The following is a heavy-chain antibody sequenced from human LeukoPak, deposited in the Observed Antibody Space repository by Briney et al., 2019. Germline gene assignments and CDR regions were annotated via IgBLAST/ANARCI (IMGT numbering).Heavy chain of an antibody. D-gene: IGHD4-17*01. CDR1: GASVSSSIYY. Sequence: KPSETLSLTCTVSGASVSSSIYYWNWIRQPQGKGLEWIGYIYNSGNTNTNYNPSLKSRVSMSVDTSKNQFSLKLNSVTAADTAVYYCARRANPRGLTVPTHFDSWGQGTLVTVSS. J-gene: IGHJ4*02. CDR3: ARRANPRGLTVPTHFDS. V-gene: IGHV4-61*01. CDR2: IYNSGNTNT.